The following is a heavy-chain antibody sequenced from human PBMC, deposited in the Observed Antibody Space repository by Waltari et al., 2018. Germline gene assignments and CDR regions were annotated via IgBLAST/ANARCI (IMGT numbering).Heavy chain of an antibody. D-gene: IGHD2-8*02. V-gene: IGHV4-38-2*01. CDR2: IYHSGST. J-gene: IGHJ4*02. Sequence: QVQLQESGPGLVKPSETLSLTCAVAGYSISSGYYWGWIRQPPGKGLEWIGSIYHSGSTYYNPSLKSRVTISVATSKNQFSLKLSSVTAADTAVYYCARVVDGYRTFDYWGQGTLVTVSS. CDR1: GYSISSGYY. CDR3: ARVVDGYRTFDY.